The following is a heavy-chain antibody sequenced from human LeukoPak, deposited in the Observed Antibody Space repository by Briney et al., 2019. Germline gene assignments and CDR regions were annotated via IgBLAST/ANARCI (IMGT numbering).Heavy chain of an antibody. J-gene: IGHJ4*02. D-gene: IGHD6-19*01. Sequence: ASVKVSCKASGYTFTGYYMHWVRQAPGQGLEWMGWINPNSGGTNYAQKFQGRVTITADKSTSTAYMELSSLRSEDTAVYYCATSGWDYWGQGTLVTVSS. CDR1: GYTFTGYY. CDR3: ATSGWDY. V-gene: IGHV1-2*02. CDR2: INPNSGGT.